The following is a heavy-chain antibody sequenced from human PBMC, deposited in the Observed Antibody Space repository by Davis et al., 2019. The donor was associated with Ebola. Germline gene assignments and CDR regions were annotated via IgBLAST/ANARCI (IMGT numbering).Heavy chain of an antibody. CDR1: GFTLSTYG. D-gene: IGHD6-19*01. CDR2: ILYDGSNK. CDR3: ARDDTLSSAFNGGQDY. Sequence: GESLKISCAASGFTLSTYGMHWVRQAPGKGLEWVAVILYDGSNKYYADSVKGRFTISRDISKNTLYLQMNSLRAEDTAVYYCARDDTLSSAFNGGQDYWGQGTLVTVSS. J-gene: IGHJ4*02. V-gene: IGHV3-30*03.